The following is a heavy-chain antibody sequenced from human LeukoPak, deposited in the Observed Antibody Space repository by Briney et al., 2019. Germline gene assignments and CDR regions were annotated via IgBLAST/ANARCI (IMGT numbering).Heavy chain of an antibody. J-gene: IGHJ5*01. V-gene: IGHV4-59*08. CDR1: GGSVSSNH. Sequence: PSETLSLTCTVSGGSVSSNHWTWIRQPPGKGLEWIGYIFNSGSTSHTPSLKSHVTISLDTSKNQFSLKLSSVTATDTAVYYCARHYYSGWSDCWGQGTLVTVSS. CDR3: ARHYYSGWSDC. CDR2: IFNSGST. D-gene: IGHD3-22*01.